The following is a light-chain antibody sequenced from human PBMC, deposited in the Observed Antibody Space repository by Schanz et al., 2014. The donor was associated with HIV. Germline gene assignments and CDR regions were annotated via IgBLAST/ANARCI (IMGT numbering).Light chain of an antibody. J-gene: IGKJ2*01. CDR3: QQYDTYPYT. CDR2: DSS. CDR1: ESVSDK. V-gene: IGKV3-15*01. Sequence: ETIMTQSPVTLSVSPGDRVTLACRASESVSDKVACYQRRPGQAPRLLIYDSSSRATGISARFSGSGSGTEFTLTISSLQPDDFATYYCQQYDTYPYTFGQGTTLDLK.